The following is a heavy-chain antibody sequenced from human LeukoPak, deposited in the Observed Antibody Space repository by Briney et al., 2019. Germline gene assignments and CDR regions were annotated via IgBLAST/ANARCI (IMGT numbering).Heavy chain of an antibody. J-gene: IGHJ4*02. D-gene: IGHD3-22*01. CDR3: AKVRIGPDSSGHYYPLDY. CDR2: ISGSGSTK. CDR1: GFTFSSYA. Sequence: GGSLRLSCAASGFTFSSYAMSWVRQAPGKGLEWVSAISGSGSTKYYADSVKGRFTNSRDNSKNTLYLQMNSLRAEDTAVYYCAKVRIGPDSSGHYYPLDYWGQGTLVTVSS. V-gene: IGHV3-23*01.